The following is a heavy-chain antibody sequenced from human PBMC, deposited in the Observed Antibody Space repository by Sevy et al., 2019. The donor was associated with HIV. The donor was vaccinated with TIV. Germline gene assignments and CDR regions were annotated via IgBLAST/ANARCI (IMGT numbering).Heavy chain of an antibody. CDR1: GFTFSSYA. Sequence: GGSLRLSCAASGFTFSSYAMDWVRQAPGRGLEWVAVISYDGSNKYYADSVKGRFTISRDNSKNTLYLQMNSLRAEDTAVYYCAKEEAFGYYSYYGMDVWGQGTTVTVSS. J-gene: IGHJ6*02. D-gene: IGHD3-10*01. V-gene: IGHV3-30-3*01. CDR3: AKEEAFGYYSYYGMDV. CDR2: ISYDGSNK.